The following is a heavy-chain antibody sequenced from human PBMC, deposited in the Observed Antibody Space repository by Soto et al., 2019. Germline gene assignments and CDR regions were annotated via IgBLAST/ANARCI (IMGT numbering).Heavy chain of an antibody. Sequence: GGSLRLSCAASGFTFSSYGMHWVRQAPGKGLEWVAVIWYDGSNKYYADSVKGRFTISRDNSKNTLYLQMNSLRAEDTAVYYCASNIDCGGDCYSAPDYWGQGTLVTVSS. CDR3: ASNIDCGGDCYSAPDY. CDR2: IWYDGSNK. D-gene: IGHD2-21*01. CDR1: GFTFSSYG. J-gene: IGHJ4*02. V-gene: IGHV3-33*01.